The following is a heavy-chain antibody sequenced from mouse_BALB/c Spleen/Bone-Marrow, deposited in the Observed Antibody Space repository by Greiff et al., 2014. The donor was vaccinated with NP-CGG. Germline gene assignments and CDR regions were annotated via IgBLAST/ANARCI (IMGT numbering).Heavy chain of an antibody. Sequence: EVKLVESGGGLVQPGGSRKLSCAASGFTFSDYGMAWVRQAPGKGPEWVAFISNLAYSIYYADTVTGRFTISRENVKNTLYLEMSSLRSEDTAMYYCARDRGRYRYFDVWGAGTTVTVSS. D-gene: IGHD3-1*01. J-gene: IGHJ1*01. CDR1: GFTFSDYG. V-gene: IGHV5-15*02. CDR2: ISNLAYSI. CDR3: ARDRGRYRYFDV.